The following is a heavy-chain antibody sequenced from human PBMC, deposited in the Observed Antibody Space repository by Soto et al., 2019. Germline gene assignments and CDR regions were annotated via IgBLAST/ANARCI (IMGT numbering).Heavy chain of an antibody. CDR3: AKSRLGPAGYCSGGSCSGLDY. D-gene: IGHD2-15*01. CDR2: ISGSGGST. Sequence: GGSLRLSCAASGFTFSSYAMSRVRQAPGKGLEWVSAISGSGGSTYYADSVKGRFTISRDNSKNTLYLQMNSLRAEDTAVYYCAKSRLGPAGYCSGGSCSGLDYWGQGTLVTVSS. V-gene: IGHV3-23*01. J-gene: IGHJ4*02. CDR1: GFTFSSYA.